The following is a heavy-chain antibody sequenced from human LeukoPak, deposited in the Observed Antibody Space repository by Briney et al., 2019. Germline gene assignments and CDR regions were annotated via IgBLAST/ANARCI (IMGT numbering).Heavy chain of an antibody. Sequence: SVKVSCKASGGTFSSYAISWVRQAPGQGLEWMGRIIPIFGTANYAQKFQGRVTITTDESTSTAYMELSSLRSEDTAVYYCARAPRYYDSSGYYRDYFDYWGQGTLVTVST. CDR1: GGTFSSYA. D-gene: IGHD3-22*01. J-gene: IGHJ4*02. V-gene: IGHV1-69*05. CDR2: IIPIFGTA. CDR3: ARAPRYYDSSGYYRDYFDY.